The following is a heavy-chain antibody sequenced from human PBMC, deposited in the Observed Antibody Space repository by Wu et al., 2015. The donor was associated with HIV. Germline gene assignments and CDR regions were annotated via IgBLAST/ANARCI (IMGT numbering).Heavy chain of an antibody. J-gene: IGHJ5*02. D-gene: IGHD3-10*01. Sequence: QVQLVQSGAEVKKPGASVKVSCKASGYIFTSYGISWVRQAPGQGLEWMGWINPNSGDTNYAQKFQDRVTMTSDTSIDTAYMHLNSLRSDDTALYYCARILWFGESPLDPWGQGTLVSVSS. CDR1: GYIFTSYG. V-gene: IGHV1-18*01. CDR3: ARILWFGESPLDP. CDR2: INPNSGDT.